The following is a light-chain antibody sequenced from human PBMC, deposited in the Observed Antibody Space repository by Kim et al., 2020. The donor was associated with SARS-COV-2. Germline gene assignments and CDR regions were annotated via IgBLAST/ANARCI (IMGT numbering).Light chain of an antibody. V-gene: IGKV3-11*01. CDR2: DAS. CDR3: QQRSNWLFT. CDR1: QSVSSD. Sequence: LSPGDRATLSCRASQSVSSDLAWYQQKPGQAPRLLIYDASTRDTGIPARFSGSGSGTDFTLTISSLEPEDFAVYYCQQRSNWLFTFGPGTKVDIK. J-gene: IGKJ3*01.